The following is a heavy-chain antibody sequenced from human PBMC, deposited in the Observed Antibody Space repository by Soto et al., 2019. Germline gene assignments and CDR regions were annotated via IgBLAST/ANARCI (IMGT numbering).Heavy chain of an antibody. D-gene: IGHD3-22*01. V-gene: IGHV3-23*01. CDR3: AKSRYSDSSGDFYDY. J-gene: IGHJ4*02. CDR2: ISGSGDST. CDR1: GFTFSSYA. Sequence: PGGSLRLSCAASGFTFSSYAMSWVRQAPGKGLEWVSAISGSGDSTYYADSVKGRFTISRDTSKNTLYLQMDSLRAEDTALYYCAKSRYSDSSGDFYDYWGQGTLVTVSS.